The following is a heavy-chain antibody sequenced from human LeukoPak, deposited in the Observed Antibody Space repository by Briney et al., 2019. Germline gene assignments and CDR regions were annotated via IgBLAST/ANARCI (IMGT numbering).Heavy chain of an antibody. CDR1: GGSCSGYY. D-gene: IGHD3-22*01. J-gene: IGHJ5*02. Sequence: SETLSLTCAVYGGSCSGYYWSWIRQPPGKGLERIGEINHSGSTNYSPSLKSRVTISVDTSKNQFSLKLSSVTAADTAVYYCARFGTYYYDSSGYPWGQGTLVTVSS. CDR3: ARFGTYYYDSSGYP. CDR2: INHSGST. V-gene: IGHV4-34*01.